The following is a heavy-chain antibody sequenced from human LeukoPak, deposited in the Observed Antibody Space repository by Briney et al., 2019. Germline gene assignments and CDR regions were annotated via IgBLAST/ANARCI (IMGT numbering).Heavy chain of an antibody. Sequence: PSQTLSLTCTVSGGSISSYYWSWIRQPPGKGLEWIGYIYYSGSTNYNPSLKSRVTISVDTSKNQFSLKLSSVTAADTAVYYCAGGNGWYGDYYFDYSGQGTLVTVSS. CDR2: IYYSGST. CDR3: AGGNGWYGDYYFDY. J-gene: IGHJ4*02. V-gene: IGHV4-59*01. CDR1: GGSISSYY. D-gene: IGHD6-19*01.